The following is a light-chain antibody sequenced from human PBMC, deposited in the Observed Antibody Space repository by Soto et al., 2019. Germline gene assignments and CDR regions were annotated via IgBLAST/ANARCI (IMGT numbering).Light chain of an antibody. J-gene: IGKJ3*01. CDR1: QSILYSSNNQNY. CDR2: WAS. V-gene: IGKV4-1*01. CDR3: QQYYSTPPVT. Sequence: IVMTQSPDSLAVSLGERATINCKSSQSILYSSNNQNYLAWYQQKPGQPPKLLIYWASTRESGVPDRFSGSGSGTDFTLTISSLQAEDVAVYYCQQYYSTPPVTFGPGTKVDIK.